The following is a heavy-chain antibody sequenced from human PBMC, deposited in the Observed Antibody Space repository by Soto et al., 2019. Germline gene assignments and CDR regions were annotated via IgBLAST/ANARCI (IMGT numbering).Heavy chain of an antibody. V-gene: IGHV3-21*06. Sequence: EVQLVESGGGLVKPGGSLRLSCAASGFTFSSYSINWVRQAPGRGLEWVSSISSTSAYIYYADSVKARFTISRDNAKNSLYLKKNSLRAEDTALYYCAREKSGADVWFFDLWGRGTLVTVST. D-gene: IGHD1-26*01. J-gene: IGHJ2*01. CDR1: GFTFSSYS. CDR2: ISSTSAYI. CDR3: AREKSGADVWFFDL.